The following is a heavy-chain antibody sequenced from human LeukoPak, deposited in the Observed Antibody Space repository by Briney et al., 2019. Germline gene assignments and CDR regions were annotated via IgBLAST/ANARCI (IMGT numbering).Heavy chain of an antibody. Sequence: GGSLRLSCAASGFTFSSYAMSWVRQAPGKGLEWVSAISGSSGSTYYADSVKGRGTISRDNSKNTLYLQMNSLRAEDTAVYYCAKSVGLYYDFWSGYSFDYWGQGPLVTV. CDR3: AKSVGLYYDFWSGYSFDY. J-gene: IGHJ4*02. V-gene: IGHV3-23*01. CDR2: ISGSSGST. D-gene: IGHD3-3*01. CDR1: GFTFSSYA.